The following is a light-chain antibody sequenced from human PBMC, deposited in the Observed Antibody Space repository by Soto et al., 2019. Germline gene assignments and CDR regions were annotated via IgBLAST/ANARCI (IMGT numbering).Light chain of an antibody. CDR3: QQYDNLP. V-gene: IGKV1-33*01. Sequence: DIQMTHSPSSLSASVGERVTITCQASQDISNYLNWYQQKPGKAPKLLIYDASNLETGVPSRFSGSGSGTDFTFTISSLQPEDIATYYCQQYDNLPFGGGTKVEIK. CDR1: QDISNY. J-gene: IGKJ4*01. CDR2: DAS.